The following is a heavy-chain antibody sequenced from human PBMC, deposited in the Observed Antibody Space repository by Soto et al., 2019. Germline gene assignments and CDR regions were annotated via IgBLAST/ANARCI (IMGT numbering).Heavy chain of an antibody. J-gene: IGHJ6*02. V-gene: IGHV3-53*02. CDR3: ATHSSSHPKYFYFGMDV. CDR2: MYSGGST. Sequence: EVLLVETGGGLIQPGGSLRLSCAASGFTVSSNYMSWVRQAPGKGLEWASVMYSGGSTYDADSVKGRFTISRDTSKGEVYLQMNSLRAEDTAVYYCATHSSSHPKYFYFGMDVWGQGTTVTVSS. D-gene: IGHD6-13*01. CDR1: GFTVSSNY.